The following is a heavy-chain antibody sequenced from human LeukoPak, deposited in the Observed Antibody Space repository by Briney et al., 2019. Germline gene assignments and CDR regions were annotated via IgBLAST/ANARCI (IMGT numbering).Heavy chain of an antibody. J-gene: IGHJ4*02. V-gene: IGHV1-2*02. D-gene: IGHD2-21*02. CDR2: INPNSGGT. Sequence: ASVTVSCTGSGYTFTGLYVHWGRQPHGQGHERMGCINPNSGGTSLAHKFQGRVTMTRDTSITTAYMELTWLKSDDTAVYYCAREPPAYCGTDCYTLDYWPQGTLVSVSS. CDR3: AREPPAYCGTDCYTLDY. CDR1: GYTFTGLY.